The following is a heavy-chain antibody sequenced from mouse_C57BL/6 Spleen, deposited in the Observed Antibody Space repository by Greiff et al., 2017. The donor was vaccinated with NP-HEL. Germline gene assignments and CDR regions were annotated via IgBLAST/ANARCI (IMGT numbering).Heavy chain of an antibody. CDR1: GYSFTGYY. Sequence: EVQLQQSGPELVKPGASVKISCKASGYSFTGYYMNWVKQSPEKSLEWIGEINPSTGGTTYNQKFKAKATLTVDNSSSTAYMQLKSLTSEDSAVYYCARRSNWGLDYWGQGTTLTVSS. CDR3: ARRSNWGLDY. J-gene: IGHJ2*01. CDR2: INPSTGGT. V-gene: IGHV1-42*01. D-gene: IGHD4-1*01.